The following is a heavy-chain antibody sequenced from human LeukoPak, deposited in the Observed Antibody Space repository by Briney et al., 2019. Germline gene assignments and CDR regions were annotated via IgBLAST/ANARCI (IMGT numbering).Heavy chain of an antibody. Sequence: SETLSLSCTVSGGSITSGDYAWSWIRQPPGKGLEWIGYMFYSGATDDNPSLESRVTLSMNTSKNYFSLKLSSVTAADTAVYYCARVTLHLGYYPTYYYYYYMDVWGKGTTVTVSS. D-gene: IGHD3-22*01. CDR2: MFYSGAT. V-gene: IGHV4-30-4*07. CDR1: GGSITSGDYA. CDR3: ARVTLHLGYYPTYYYYYYMDV. J-gene: IGHJ6*03.